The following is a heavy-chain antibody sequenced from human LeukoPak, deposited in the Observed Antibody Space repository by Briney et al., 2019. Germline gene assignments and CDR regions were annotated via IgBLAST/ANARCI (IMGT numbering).Heavy chain of an antibody. D-gene: IGHD3-22*01. Sequence: PGGSLRLSCAASGFTFSSYSMTWVRQAPGKGLEWVSSISSSSSYIYYADSVKGRFTISRDNAKNSLYLQMNSLRAEDTAVYYCARDRARYDSSGYYYFGNYWGQGTLVTVSS. J-gene: IGHJ4*02. CDR2: ISSSSSYI. V-gene: IGHV3-21*01. CDR1: GFTFSSYS. CDR3: ARDRARYDSSGYYYFGNY.